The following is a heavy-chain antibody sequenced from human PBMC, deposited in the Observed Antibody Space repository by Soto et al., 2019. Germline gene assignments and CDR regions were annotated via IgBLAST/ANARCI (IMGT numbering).Heavy chain of an antibody. J-gene: IGHJ5*02. Sequence: ASVKVSCTAPGDTFTRYYLNWVRQAPGQGLEWMGVINPHGGSTKYAQKFQGRITMTRDTSRSTVYMELSSLRSDDTAIYYCARSSGGNFGIIIEGSNWFDPWGQGTLVTVSS. CDR3: ARSSGGNFGIIIEGSNWFDP. CDR1: GDTFTRYY. D-gene: IGHD3-3*01. V-gene: IGHV1-46*01. CDR2: INPHGGST.